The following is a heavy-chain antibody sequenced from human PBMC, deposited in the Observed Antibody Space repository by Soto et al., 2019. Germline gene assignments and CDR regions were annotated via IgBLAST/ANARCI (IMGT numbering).Heavy chain of an antibody. CDR1: GITFSNYG. V-gene: IGHV3-33*01. CDR2: IWYDGITK. J-gene: IGHJ4*02. D-gene: IGHD3-10*01. Sequence: QAQLVESGGGVVQPGTSLRLSCAASGITFSNYGFHWVRQAPGKGLEWVAVIWYDGITKFYSDSVKGRFTISRDNSKSTLYLQMNSLRAEDTALYYCATVDNYYGSVFWGQGTLVTVSS. CDR3: ATVDNYYGSVF.